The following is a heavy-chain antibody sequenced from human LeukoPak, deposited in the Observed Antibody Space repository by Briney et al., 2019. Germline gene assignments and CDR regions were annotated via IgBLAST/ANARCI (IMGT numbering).Heavy chain of an antibody. V-gene: IGHV3-33*01. CDR1: GFTFSSYG. CDR3: ARDPLWFGPYYYGMDV. CDR2: IWYDGSNK. D-gene: IGHD3-10*01. Sequence: PGRSLRLSCAASGFTFSSYGMHWVRQAPGKGLEWVAVIWYDGSNKYYADSVKGRFTISRDNSKNTLYLQMNSLRAEDTAVYYCARDPLWFGPYYYGMDVWGQGTTVTVSS. J-gene: IGHJ6*02.